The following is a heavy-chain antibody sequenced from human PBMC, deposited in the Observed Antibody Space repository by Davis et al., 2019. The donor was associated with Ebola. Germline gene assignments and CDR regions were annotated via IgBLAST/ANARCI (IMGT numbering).Heavy chain of an antibody. D-gene: IGHD3-22*01. Sequence: GESLKISCAASGFTFSSYAMHWVRRAPGKGLEWVAVVSYDGSNKYYADSVKGRFTISRDNSKNTLYLQMNSLRAEDTAVYYCARGRVDYYDSSAYYYFDYWGQGTLVTVSS. CDR1: GFTFSSYA. V-gene: IGHV3-30-3*01. CDR2: VSYDGSNK. J-gene: IGHJ4*02. CDR3: ARGRVDYYDSSAYYYFDY.